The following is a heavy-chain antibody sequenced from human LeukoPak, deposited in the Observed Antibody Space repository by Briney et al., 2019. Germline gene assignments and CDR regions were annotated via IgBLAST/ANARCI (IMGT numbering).Heavy chain of an antibody. CDR3: ARNNHGSWYYVDY. CDR2: ISSSSSYT. CDR1: GFTFSDYY. Sequence: PGRSLRLSCAASGFTFSDYYMSWIRQAPGKGLEWVSYISSSSSYTNYADSVKGRFTISRDNAKNSLYLQMNSLRAEDTAVYYCARNNHGSWYYVDYWGQGTLVTVSS. V-gene: IGHV3-11*06. J-gene: IGHJ4*02. D-gene: IGHD6-13*01.